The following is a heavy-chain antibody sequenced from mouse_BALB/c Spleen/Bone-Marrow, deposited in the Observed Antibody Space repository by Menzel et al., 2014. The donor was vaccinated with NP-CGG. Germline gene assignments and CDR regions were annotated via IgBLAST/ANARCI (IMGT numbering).Heavy chain of an antibody. D-gene: IGHD2-1*01. CDR3: ARFGNYVTY. CDR1: GFAFSSFG. J-gene: IGHJ3*01. CDR2: ISSGSNTI. V-gene: IGHV5-17*02. Sequence: EVQGVESGGGVVQPGGSRKLSCAASGFAFSSFGMHWVRQAPEKGLEWVAYISSGSNTIYYADTVKGRFTISRDNPKNTLFLQMTSLRSEDTAMYYCARFGNYVTYWGQGTLDTVSA.